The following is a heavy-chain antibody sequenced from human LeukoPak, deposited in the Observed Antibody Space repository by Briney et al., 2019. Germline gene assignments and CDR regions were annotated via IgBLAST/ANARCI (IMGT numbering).Heavy chain of an antibody. CDR1: GFSLSTSGMC. CDR3: ARISTAMALTPDY. V-gene: IGHV2-70*11. D-gene: IGHD5-18*01. Sequence: SGPALVKPTQTLTLTCTFSGFSLSTSGMCVSWIRQPPGKALEWLARIDWDDDKYYSTSLKTRPTISKDTSKNQVVLTMTNMDPVDTATYYCARISTAMALTPDYWGQGTLVTVSS. J-gene: IGHJ4*02. CDR2: IDWDDDK.